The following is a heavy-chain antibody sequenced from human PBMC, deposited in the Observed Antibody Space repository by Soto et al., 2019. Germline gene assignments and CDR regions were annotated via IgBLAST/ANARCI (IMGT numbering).Heavy chain of an antibody. CDR1: GYTFTSYW. Sequence: AGESLKISCVGSGYTFTSYWIGWVRQMPGKGLEWMGIIYPGDSDTRYSPSFRGQVTISADKSISTAYLQWSSLKASDTAMYYCMRQLGVDADNWFHPWGQGTLVTV. V-gene: IGHV5-51*01. CDR2: IYPGDSDT. D-gene: IGHD2-8*01. CDR3: MRQLGVDADNWFHP. J-gene: IGHJ5*02.